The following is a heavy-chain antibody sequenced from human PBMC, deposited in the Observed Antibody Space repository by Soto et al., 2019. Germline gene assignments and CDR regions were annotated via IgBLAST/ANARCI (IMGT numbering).Heavy chain of an antibody. CDR2: INSDGSST. J-gene: IGHJ6*03. CDR3: ARDYDFWSGDYTDYMDV. Sequence: GGSLRLSCAASGFTFSSYWMHWVRQAPGKGLVWVSRINSDGSSTSYADSVKGRFPISRDNAKNTLYLQMNSLRAEDTAVYYCARDYDFWSGDYTDYMDVWGKVTTVTVSS. D-gene: IGHD3-3*01. CDR1: GFTFSSYW. V-gene: IGHV3-74*01.